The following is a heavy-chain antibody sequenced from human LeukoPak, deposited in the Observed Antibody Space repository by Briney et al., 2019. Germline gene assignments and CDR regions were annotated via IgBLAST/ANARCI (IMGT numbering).Heavy chain of an antibody. Sequence: ASETLSLTCSVSGGSITSYYWSWIRQPPGKGLEWIGSPYYSGSTNYNPSLKRRVTISLDTSKTQFSLTLWSVTAADAAVYYFTSLPQNYWGQGTLVTVSS. CDR2: PYYSGST. CDR1: GGSITSYY. CDR3: TSLPQNY. V-gene: IGHV4-59*01. J-gene: IGHJ4*02.